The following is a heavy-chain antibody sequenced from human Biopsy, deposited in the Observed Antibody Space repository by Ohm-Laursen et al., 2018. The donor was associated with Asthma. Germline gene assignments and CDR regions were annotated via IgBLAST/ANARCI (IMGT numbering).Heavy chain of an antibody. Sequence: SLRLSCTAAGFIFDDYIIHWVRQAPGKGLEWVSHITWDSATTVYADSVKGRFTVSRDNAKNSVYLQMNSLRVEDTAMYYCAKDLYGSGSYILIAWGQGTLVTVSS. CDR1: GFIFDDYI. J-gene: IGHJ4*02. V-gene: IGHV3-9*01. CDR3: AKDLYGSGSYILIA. CDR2: ITWDSATT. D-gene: IGHD3-10*01.